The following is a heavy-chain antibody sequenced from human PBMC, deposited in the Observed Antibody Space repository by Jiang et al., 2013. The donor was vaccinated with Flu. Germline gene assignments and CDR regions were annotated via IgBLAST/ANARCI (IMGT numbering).Heavy chain of an antibody. CDR1: GFTFSSYS. J-gene: IGHJ4*02. CDR3: ARENHDYVWGSYRQAHLVDY. D-gene: IGHD3-16*02. Sequence: KPGGSLRLSCAASGFTFSSYSMNWVRQAPGKGLEWVSSISSSSSYIYYADSVKGRFTISRDNAKNSLYLQMNSLRAEDTAVYYCARENHDYVWGSYRQAHLVDYWGQGTLVTVSS. V-gene: IGHV3-21*01. CDR2: ISSSSSYI.